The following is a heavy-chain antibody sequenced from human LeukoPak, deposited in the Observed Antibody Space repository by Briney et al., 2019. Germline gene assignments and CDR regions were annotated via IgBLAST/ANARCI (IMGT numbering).Heavy chain of an antibody. Sequence: GGSLRLSCAASGFAFSTYWMHWVRQAPGKGPVWVSRISPDGRDTIYADSVKGRFTMSRDNDKNTVYLQMNNLRAEDTAVYYCVSFYEAYWGRGTLVTVSS. V-gene: IGHV3-74*01. J-gene: IGHJ4*02. CDR2: ISPDGRDT. CDR1: GFAFSTYW. CDR3: VSFYEAY. D-gene: IGHD2/OR15-2a*01.